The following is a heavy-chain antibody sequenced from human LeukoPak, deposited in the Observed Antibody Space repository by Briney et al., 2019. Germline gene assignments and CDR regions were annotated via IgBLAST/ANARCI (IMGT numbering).Heavy chain of an antibody. D-gene: IGHD3-10*01. J-gene: IGHJ5*02. CDR1: GFTFSSYS. CDR3: ARRPYGSGSYYRPRVNWFDP. CDR2: ISSSSSYI. Sequence: AGGSLRLSCAASGFTFSSYSMNWVRQAPGKGLEWVSSISSSSSYIYYADSVKGRFTISRDNAKNSLYLQMNSLRAEDTAVYYCARRPYGSGSYYRPRVNWFDPWGQGALVTVSS. V-gene: IGHV3-21*01.